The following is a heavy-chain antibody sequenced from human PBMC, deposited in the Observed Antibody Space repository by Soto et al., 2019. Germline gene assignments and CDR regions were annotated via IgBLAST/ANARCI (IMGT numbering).Heavy chain of an antibody. D-gene: IGHD3-10*01. CDR3: ARGVGGTSAFTIFDY. J-gene: IGHJ4*02. CDR2: IYYSGST. CDR1: GGSISSGDHY. V-gene: IGHV4-30-4*01. Sequence: QLQLQESGPGLLKPSQTLSLTCTVSGGSISSGDHYWSWSRQPPGKGLEWIGYIYYSGSTYYKPSLKSRVTISVDKSKSQVSLKLSSVTAADTAVYYCARGVGGTSAFTIFDYWGQGTLVTVSS.